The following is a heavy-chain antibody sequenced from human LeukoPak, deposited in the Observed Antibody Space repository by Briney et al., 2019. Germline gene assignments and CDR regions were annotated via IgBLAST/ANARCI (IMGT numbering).Heavy chain of an antibody. CDR3: ARTRYYYNSRSYGAPYYFDY. V-gene: IGHV4-39*01. CDR1: GGSISSTSYY. J-gene: IGHJ4*02. CDR2: IYYSGST. D-gene: IGHD3-10*01. Sequence: PSETLSLTCTVSGGSISSTSYYWGWIGQPPGKGLEWIGSIYYSGSTYYNPSLKSRVTISVDTSKNQFSLKLSSVTAADTAVYYCARTRYYYNSRSYGAPYYFDYWGQGTLVTVSS.